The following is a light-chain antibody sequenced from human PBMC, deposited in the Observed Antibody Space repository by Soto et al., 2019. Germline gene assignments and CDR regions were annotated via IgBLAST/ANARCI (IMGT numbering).Light chain of an antibody. J-gene: IGKJ5*01. V-gene: IGKV3-15*01. CDR3: QQYNDWPPIT. CDR2: YAS. CDR1: QSVSNN. Sequence: EIIMTQSPATLSVSPGERATLSCRASQSVSNNLAGYQQKPGQAPRLLIYYASTRATGIPARFSGSGSGTEFTLTISSLQSEDFALYYCQQYNDWPPITFGQGTRLEIK.